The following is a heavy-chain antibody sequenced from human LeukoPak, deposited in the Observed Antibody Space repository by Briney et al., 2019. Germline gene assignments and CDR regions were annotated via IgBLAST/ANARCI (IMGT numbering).Heavy chain of an antibody. D-gene: IGHD3-10*01. Sequence: PSETLSLTCSVSGDSISRYYWSWIRQPPGRGLEYIGYIHYTGDTNYNPSLKSRVTISVDTSKKQFSLKLSSVTAADTAVYYCARHYIRGGAYDIWGQGTMVTVSS. CDR2: IHYTGDT. CDR1: GDSISRYY. J-gene: IGHJ3*02. CDR3: ARHYIRGGAYDI. V-gene: IGHV4-59*08.